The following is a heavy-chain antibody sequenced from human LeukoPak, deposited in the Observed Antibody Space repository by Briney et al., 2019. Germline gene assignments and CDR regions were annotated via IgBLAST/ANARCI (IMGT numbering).Heavy chain of an antibody. V-gene: IGHV3-21*01. CDR1: GFTFSSYS. Sequence: PGGSLRLSCAASGFTFSSYSMNWVRQAPGKGLEWVSSISSSSSYIYYADSVKGRFTISRDNAKNSLYLQMNSLRAEDTAVYYCARDRIAAAGPTETWFDPWGQGTLVTVSS. J-gene: IGHJ5*02. D-gene: IGHD6-13*01. CDR3: ARDRIAAAGPTETWFDP. CDR2: ISSSSSYI.